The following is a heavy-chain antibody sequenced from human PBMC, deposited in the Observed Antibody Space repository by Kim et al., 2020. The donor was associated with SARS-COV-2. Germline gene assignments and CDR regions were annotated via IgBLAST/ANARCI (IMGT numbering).Heavy chain of an antibody. J-gene: IGHJ6*02. V-gene: IGHV1-69*13. CDR2: IIPIFGTA. CDR1: GGTFSSYA. D-gene: IGHD5-18*01. CDR3: ARLGGVALDTAMVTETGYYGMDV. Sequence: SVKVSCKASGGTFSSYAISWVRQAPGQGLEWMGGIIPIFGTANYAQKFQGRVTITADESTSTAYMELSSLRSEDTAVYYCARLGGVALDTAMVTETGYYGMDVWGQGTTVTVSS.